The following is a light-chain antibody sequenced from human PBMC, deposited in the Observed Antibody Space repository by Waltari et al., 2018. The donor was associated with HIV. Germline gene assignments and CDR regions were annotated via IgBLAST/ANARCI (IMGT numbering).Light chain of an antibody. J-gene: IGKJ1*01. CDR3: QQYNNWPWT. CDR1: QSVTSN. CDR2: GAS. Sequence: ETEMTQSPVTLSVSPGERATLSCRASQSVTSNLAWYQQKPGQAPRLLIYGASTRATGIPARFSGSGSETEFTLTISSLQSEDFAVYHCQQYNNWPWTFGQGTKVEIK. V-gene: IGKV3-15*01.